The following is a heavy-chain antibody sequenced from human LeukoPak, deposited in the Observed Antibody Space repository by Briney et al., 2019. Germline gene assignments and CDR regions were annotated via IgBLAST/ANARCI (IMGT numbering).Heavy chain of an antibody. CDR1: GFTFSDYF. CDR2: ISSSGSTI. D-gene: IGHD6-19*01. CDR3: ASLGEQWLVQYLHY. Sequence: GGSLGLSCAASGFTFSDYFMSWIRQAPGKGLEWASYISSSGSTIYYADSVKGRFTISRDNAKNSLYLQMNSLRAEDTAVYYCASLGEQWLVQYLHYWGQGTLVTVSS. J-gene: IGHJ4*02. V-gene: IGHV3-11*01.